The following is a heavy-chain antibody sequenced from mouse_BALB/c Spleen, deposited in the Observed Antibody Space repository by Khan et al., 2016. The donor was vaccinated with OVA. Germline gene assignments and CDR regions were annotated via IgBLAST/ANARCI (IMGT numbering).Heavy chain of an antibody. Sequence: EVELVESGPGLVKPSQSLSLTCTVTGYSITSDYAWNWIRQFPGNKLEWMGFISYSGNTKYNQSLKSRFSITRDTSKNQFFLHLNSVTIEETATYSCARVYGGDFDYWGQGTTLTVSS. CDR1: GYSITSDYA. V-gene: IGHV3-2*02. CDR2: ISYSGNT. J-gene: IGHJ2*01. D-gene: IGHD1-1*01. CDR3: ARVYGGDFDY.